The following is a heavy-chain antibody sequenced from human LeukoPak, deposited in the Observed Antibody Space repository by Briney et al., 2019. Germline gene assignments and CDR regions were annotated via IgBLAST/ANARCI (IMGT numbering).Heavy chain of an antibody. J-gene: IGHJ5*02. Sequence: SETLSLTCTVSGGSISSYYWGWIRQPPGKGLEWIGYIYYSGSTNYNPSLKSRVTISVDTSKNQFSLKLSSVTAADTAVYYCARFGGVEQPRFDPWGQGTLVTVSS. CDR3: ARFGGVEQPRFDP. V-gene: IGHV4-59*01. CDR1: GGSISSYY. CDR2: IYYSGST. D-gene: IGHD3-10*01.